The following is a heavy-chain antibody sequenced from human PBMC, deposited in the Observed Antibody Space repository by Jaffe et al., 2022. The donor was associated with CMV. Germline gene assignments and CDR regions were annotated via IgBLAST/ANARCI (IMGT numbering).Heavy chain of an antibody. CDR3: ARYDYGAMGEAFDI. Sequence: EVQLVESGGGLVKPGGSLRLSCAASGFTFSSYSMNWVRQAPGKGLEWVSSISSSSSYIYYADSVKGRFTISRDNAKNSLYLQMNSLRAEDTAVYYCARYDYGAMGEAFDIWGQGTMVTVSS. D-gene: IGHD4-17*01. V-gene: IGHV3-21*01. J-gene: IGHJ3*02. CDR2: ISSSSSYI. CDR1: GFTFSSYS.